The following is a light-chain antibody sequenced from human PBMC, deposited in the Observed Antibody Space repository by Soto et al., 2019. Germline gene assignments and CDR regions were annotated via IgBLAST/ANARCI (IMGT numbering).Light chain of an antibody. J-gene: IGLJ3*02. Sequence: QSALTQPASVSGSPGQSITISCTGTSGDVGGYDYVSWYQQYPGKAPKLMIYEVRNRPSGVSNRFSGSKSGNTASLTISGLQAEDEADYYCSSYTNSEIWVFGGGTKLTVL. CDR1: SGDVGGYDY. CDR2: EVR. V-gene: IGLV2-14*01. CDR3: SSYTNSEIWV.